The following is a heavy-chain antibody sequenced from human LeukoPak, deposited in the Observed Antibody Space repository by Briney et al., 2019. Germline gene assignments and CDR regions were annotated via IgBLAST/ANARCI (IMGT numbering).Heavy chain of an antibody. CDR1: GFTFSSYA. V-gene: IGHV3-23*01. Sequence: GGSLRLSCAASGFTFSSYAMNWVRQAPEKGLEWVSSISGSGGSTYYADSVKGRFTISRDNSKKTLYLQMNSLRVEDTAVYYCAKGYSSGWYESQDYWGQGTLVTASS. CDR3: AKGYSSGWYESQDY. CDR2: ISGSGGST. D-gene: IGHD6-19*01. J-gene: IGHJ4*02.